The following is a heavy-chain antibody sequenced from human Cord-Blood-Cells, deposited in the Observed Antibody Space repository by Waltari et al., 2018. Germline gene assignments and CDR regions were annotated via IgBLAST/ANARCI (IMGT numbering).Heavy chain of an antibody. V-gene: IGHV1-46*01. D-gene: IGHD3-22*01. Sequence: QVQLVQSGAEVKKPGASVKVSCKASGYTFTSYYMHWVRQAPGQGLEWMGIIIPRGGRTRYAQKFQGRVTMTRDTSTSTVYMELSSLRSEDTAVYYCARVGDYDSSGYYAFDIWGQGTMVTVSS. CDR2: IIPRGGRT. J-gene: IGHJ3*02. CDR1: GYTFTSYY. CDR3: ARVGDYDSSGYYAFDI.